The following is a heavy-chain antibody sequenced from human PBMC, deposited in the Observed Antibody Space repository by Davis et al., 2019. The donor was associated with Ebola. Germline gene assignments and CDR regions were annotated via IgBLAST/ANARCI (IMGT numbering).Heavy chain of an antibody. CDR2: IIPIFGTA. CDR1: GGTFSSYA. D-gene: IGHD5-18*01. Sequence: SVKVSCKASGGTFSSYAISWVRQAPGQGLEWMGGIIPIFGTANYAQKFQGRVTITADESTSTAYMELSSLRSEDTAVYYCARDLGYSYGYEHDYYYYMDVWGKGTTVTVSS. J-gene: IGHJ6*03. CDR3: ARDLGYSYGYEHDYYYYMDV. V-gene: IGHV1-69*13.